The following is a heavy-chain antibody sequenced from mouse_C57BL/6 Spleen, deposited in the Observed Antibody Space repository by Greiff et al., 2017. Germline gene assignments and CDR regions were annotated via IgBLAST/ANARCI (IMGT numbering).Heavy chain of an antibody. CDR3: ARYTHWAFAY. CDR1: GFTFTDYY. V-gene: IGHV7-3*01. Sequence: VQLQESGGGLVQPGGSLSLSCAASGFTFTDYYMSWVRQPPGKALEWLGFIRNKANGYTTEYSASVKGRFTISRDNSQSILYLQINALRADDSATYYCARYTHWAFAYWGQGTLVTVSA. J-gene: IGHJ3*01. D-gene: IGHD4-1*01. CDR2: IRNKANGYTT.